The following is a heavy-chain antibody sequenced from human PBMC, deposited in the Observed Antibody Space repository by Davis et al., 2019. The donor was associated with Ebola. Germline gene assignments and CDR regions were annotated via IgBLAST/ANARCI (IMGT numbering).Heavy chain of an antibody. CDR2: ISGSGGST. CDR1: VITFSSYA. V-gene: IGHV3-23*01. D-gene: IGHD3-16*02. CDR3: ARGGASRYVWGSYRSPFEDY. Sequence: PGGSLRLSCTDSVITFSSYAMTWVRQAPGKGLEWVSAISGSGGSTYYADSVKGRFTISRDNSQNTLSLQMNSLRAEDTAVYYCARGGASRYVWGSYRSPFEDYWGQGTLVTVSS. J-gene: IGHJ4*02.